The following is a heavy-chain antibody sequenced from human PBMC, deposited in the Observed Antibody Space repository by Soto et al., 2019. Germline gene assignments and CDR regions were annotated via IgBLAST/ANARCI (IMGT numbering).Heavy chain of an antibody. V-gene: IGHV1-18*04. Sequence: ASVKVSSKASGYTFSTSGISCVRQAPAQGLGWMRWISAYNGDTHYAQNSQGRVTMTTDASTRTAYMELRRLRSDDTAVSYCAREQTRYSSYAMDVWGQGTTVTVSS. CDR1: GYTFSTSG. J-gene: IGHJ6*02. CDR3: AREQTRYSSYAMDV. CDR2: ISAYNGDT.